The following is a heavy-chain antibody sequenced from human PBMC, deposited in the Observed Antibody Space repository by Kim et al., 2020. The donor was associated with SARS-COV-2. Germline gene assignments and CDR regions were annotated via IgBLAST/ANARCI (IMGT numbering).Heavy chain of an antibody. CDR2: IWYDGSNK. Sequence: GGSLRLSCAASGFTFSSYGMHWVRQAPGKGLEWVAVIWYDGSNKYYADSVKGRFTISRDNSKNTLYLQMNSLRAEDTAVYYCARRITMVRGATPESYGMDVWGQGTTVTVSS. V-gene: IGHV3-33*01. CDR1: GFTFSSYG. D-gene: IGHD3-10*01. CDR3: ARRITMVRGATPESYGMDV. J-gene: IGHJ6*02.